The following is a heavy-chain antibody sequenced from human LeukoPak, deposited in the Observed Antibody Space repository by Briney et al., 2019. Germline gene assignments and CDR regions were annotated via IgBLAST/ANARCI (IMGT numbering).Heavy chain of an antibody. D-gene: IGHD5-18*01. Sequence: SETLSLTCTVSGGSLSSYYWSWIRQPPGKGLEWIGYIYYSGSTNYNPPLKSRVTISVDTSKNQFSLKLSSVTAADTAVYYCAASHSYGYGSYYMDVWGKGTTVTVSS. CDR2: IYYSGST. CDR3: AASHSYGYGSYYMDV. J-gene: IGHJ6*03. V-gene: IGHV4-59*01. CDR1: GGSLSSYY.